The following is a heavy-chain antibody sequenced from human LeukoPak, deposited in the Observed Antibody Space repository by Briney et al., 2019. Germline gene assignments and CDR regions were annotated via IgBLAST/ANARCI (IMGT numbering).Heavy chain of an antibody. V-gene: IGHV3-48*03. J-gene: IGHJ4*02. CDR3: ARMFEF. CDR2: ISSSGSTT. Sequence: PGGSETLSCVASGFTFSNYEMNWVRQAPGKGLEWVSYISSSGSTTYYADSVKGRFTISRDNAKNSLFLQMNSLRAEDTAVYFCARMFEFWGQGTLVTASS. CDR1: GFTFSNYE.